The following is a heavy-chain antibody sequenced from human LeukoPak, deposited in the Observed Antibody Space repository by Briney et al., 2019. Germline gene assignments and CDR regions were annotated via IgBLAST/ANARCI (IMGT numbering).Heavy chain of an antibody. V-gene: IGHV3-48*01. CDR2: ISSSSSTI. Sequence: SGGSLRLSCAASGFTFSSYSMNWVRQAPGKGLEWVSYISSSSSTIYYADSVKGRFTISRDNAKNSLYLQMNSLRAEDTAVYYCARDRRSDAFDIWGQGTMVTVSS. CDR3: ARDRRSDAFDI. CDR1: GFTFSSYS. J-gene: IGHJ3*02.